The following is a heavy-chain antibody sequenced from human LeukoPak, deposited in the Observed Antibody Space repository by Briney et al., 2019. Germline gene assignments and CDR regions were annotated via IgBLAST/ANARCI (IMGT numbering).Heavy chain of an antibody. D-gene: IGHD6-13*01. CDR3: ARNIAAAGTSWFDP. Sequence: SETLSLTCTVSRGSISSYYWNWIRQPPGKGLEWIGYIYYSGSTYYNPPLKSRVTISVDTSKNQFSLKLSSVTAADTAVYYCARNIAAAGTSWFDPWGQGTLVTVSS. CDR2: IYYSGST. CDR1: RGSISSYY. J-gene: IGHJ5*02. V-gene: IGHV4-59*06.